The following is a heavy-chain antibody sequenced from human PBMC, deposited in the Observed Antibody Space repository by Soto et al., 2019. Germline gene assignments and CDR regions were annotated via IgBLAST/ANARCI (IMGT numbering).Heavy chain of an antibody. CDR1: GSAISRSKW. D-gene: IGHD6-13*01. Sequence: SETLSLTCAVSGSAISRSKWWSWVRQLPGKGLEWIGEIYQSGSTNYNPSLESRVRMSVDKSRNQFSLKLTSVSAADTAVYYCARASATIAAAAIFDYWGQGTLVTVS. J-gene: IGHJ4*02. CDR2: IYQSGST. CDR3: ARASATIAAAAIFDY. V-gene: IGHV4-4*02.